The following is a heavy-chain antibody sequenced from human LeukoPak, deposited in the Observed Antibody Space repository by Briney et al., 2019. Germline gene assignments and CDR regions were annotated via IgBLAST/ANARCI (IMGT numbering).Heavy chain of an antibody. Sequence: SETLSLTCTVSGGSISSSSYYWGWIRQPPGKGLEWIGSIYYSGSTYYNPSLKSRVTISVDTSKNQFSLKLSSVTAADTAVYYCAGTAMHYGMDVWGQGTTVTVSS. V-gene: IGHV4-39*01. CDR1: GGSISSSSYY. D-gene: IGHD5-18*01. CDR3: AGTAMHYGMDV. J-gene: IGHJ6*02. CDR2: IYYSGST.